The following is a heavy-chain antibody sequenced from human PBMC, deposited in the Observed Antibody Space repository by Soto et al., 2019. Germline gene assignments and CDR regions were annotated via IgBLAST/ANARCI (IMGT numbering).Heavy chain of an antibody. Sequence: ASVKVSCKASGHTFTGYYMHWVRQAPGQGLEWMGWINPNSGGTNYAQKFQGWVTMTRDTSISTAYMELSRLRSDDTAVYYCARDRIAAASIYYYYGMDVWGQGTTVTVSS. D-gene: IGHD6-13*01. CDR2: INPNSGGT. J-gene: IGHJ6*02. CDR1: GHTFTGYY. V-gene: IGHV1-2*04. CDR3: ARDRIAAASIYYYYGMDV.